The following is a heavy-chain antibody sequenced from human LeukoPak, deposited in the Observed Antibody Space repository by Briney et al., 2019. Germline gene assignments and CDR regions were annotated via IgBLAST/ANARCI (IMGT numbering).Heavy chain of an antibody. CDR1: GFTFSTYV. V-gene: IGHV3-23*01. Sequence: GGSLRLSCAASGFTFSTYVVNWVRQAPGKGLEWVSTISGSGGSTYYADSVKGRFTISRDNSKDTLYLQMSSLRVEDTAVYYCAVSIDYHYGMDVWGQGTTVTVSS. CDR3: AVSIDYHYGMDV. D-gene: IGHD6-6*01. CDR2: ISGSGGST. J-gene: IGHJ6*02.